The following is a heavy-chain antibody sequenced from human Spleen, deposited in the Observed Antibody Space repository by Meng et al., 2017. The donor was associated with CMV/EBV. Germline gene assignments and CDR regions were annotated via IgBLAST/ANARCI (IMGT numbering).Heavy chain of an antibody. CDR1: GFTFSSFW. Sequence: GESLKISCAASGFTFSSFWMSWVRQAPGKGLEWVANIKQDGTERNYVDSVKGRFTISRDNAKNSLYLQMNSLRADDTAVYYCAKESGGYWSRFDYWGQGTLVTVSS. V-gene: IGHV3-7*03. D-gene: IGHD3-22*01. CDR3: AKESGGYWSRFDY. J-gene: IGHJ4*02. CDR2: IKQDGTER.